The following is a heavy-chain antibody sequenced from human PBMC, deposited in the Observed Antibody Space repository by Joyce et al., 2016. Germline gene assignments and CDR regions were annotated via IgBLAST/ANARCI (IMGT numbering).Heavy chain of an antibody. V-gene: IGHV3-53*01. CDR3: ARDSDISWFDS. Sequence: EVRLVESGGGLIQLGGSLGLSCAASGFNVSRHYLSWVRQAPGKRLEWVSMLYSTGNAHYADSVKGRFTISSDNAENTLNLQMDRLRPEDTAVYYCARDSDISWFDSWGQGILVTVSS. CDR1: GFNVSRHY. CDR2: LYSTGNA. D-gene: IGHD3-9*01. J-gene: IGHJ5*01.